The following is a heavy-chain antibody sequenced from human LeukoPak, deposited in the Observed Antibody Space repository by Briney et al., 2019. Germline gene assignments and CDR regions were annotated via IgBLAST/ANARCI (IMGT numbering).Heavy chain of an antibody. J-gene: IGHJ6*03. Sequence: SETLSLTCTVSGGSISSYYWSWIRQPPGKGLEWIGYIYYSGSTNYNPSLKSRVTISVDTSKNQFSLKLSSVTAADTAVYYCAREDTMVRGVSFYFYYYMDVWDKGTTVTVSS. CDR1: GGSISSYY. CDR3: AREDTMVRGVSFYFYYYMDV. D-gene: IGHD3-10*01. CDR2: IYYSGST. V-gene: IGHV4-59*01.